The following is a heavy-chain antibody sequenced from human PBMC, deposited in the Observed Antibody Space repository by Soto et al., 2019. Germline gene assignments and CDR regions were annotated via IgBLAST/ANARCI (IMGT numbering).Heavy chain of an antibody. CDR2: ISSSSSYT. CDR3: ARFRHCSSTGCSGDLDWFDP. CDR1: GFTFSDYY. V-gene: IGHV3-11*03. Sequence: GGSLRLSCAASGFTFSDYYMSWIRQAPGKGLEWVSYISSSSSYTNYADSVKGRFTISRDNAKNSLYLQMNSLRAEDTAVYYCARFRHCSSTGCSGDLDWFDPWGQETLFTVSS. D-gene: IGHD2-2*01. J-gene: IGHJ5*02.